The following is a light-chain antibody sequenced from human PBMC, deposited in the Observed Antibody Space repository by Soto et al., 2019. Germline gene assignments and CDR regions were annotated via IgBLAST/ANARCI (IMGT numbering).Light chain of an antibody. Sequence: DIQMTQSPSTLSASVGDRVTITCRASQSINSWLAWYQQKPGKAPNLLIYDASSLKSGVPSRFSGSGSGTEFTLTISSLQPDDFTTYCCQQYDGYPWTFGQGTKVDIK. CDR1: QSINSW. V-gene: IGKV1-5*01. CDR2: DAS. CDR3: QQYDGYPWT. J-gene: IGKJ1*01.